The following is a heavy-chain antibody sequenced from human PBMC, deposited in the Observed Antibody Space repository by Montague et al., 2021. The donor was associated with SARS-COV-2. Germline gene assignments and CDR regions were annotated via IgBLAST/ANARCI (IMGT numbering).Heavy chain of an antibody. D-gene: IGHD3-10*01. CDR1: GFPLSTSGMC. CDR2: IDWDDDK. CDR3: ARTYGSGRGFDL. V-gene: IGHV2-70*11. Sequence: PALVKPTQTLTLTCTFSGFPLSTSGMCVSWLRQPPGKALEWLARIDWDDDKYYSTSLKTRLTISKDTSKNQVVLTMTNMDPVDTATYYCARTYGSGRGFDLWGRGTLVTVSS. J-gene: IGHJ2*01.